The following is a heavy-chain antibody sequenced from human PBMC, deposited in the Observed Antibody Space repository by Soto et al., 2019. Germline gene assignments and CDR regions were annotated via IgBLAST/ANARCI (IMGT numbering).Heavy chain of an antibody. Sequence: XGSLRLSCQASGFNFDNYCMHWVRQAPGKGLEWVAVITYDGSFQYYADSVKGRFTISRDNSKNTLFLHLNNLKPEDTAVYHCAKDRVGGTFYTPLGLWGQGTLVTVPS. V-gene: IGHV3-30*18. D-gene: IGHD1-7*01. CDR2: ITYDGSFQ. CDR1: GFNFDNYC. J-gene: IGHJ4*02. CDR3: AKDRVGGTFYTPLGL.